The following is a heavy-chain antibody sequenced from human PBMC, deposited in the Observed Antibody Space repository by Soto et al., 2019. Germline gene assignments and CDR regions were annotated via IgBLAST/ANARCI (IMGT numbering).Heavy chain of an antibody. CDR3: ARGGGYCTPTSCAIGS. D-gene: IGHD2-8*01. J-gene: IGHJ4*02. Sequence: GGSLRPRCVASRFSYSSYEMSCSRQAAGTGQEWVSRVSLTGHRTNYEGSVKGRFTVFRYNCKNSLYLEMYSLRPEDTAIYYCARGGGYCTPTSCAIGSWGRGTPVTVSS. CDR1: RFSYSSYE. V-gene: IGHV3-23*01. CDR2: VSLTGHRT.